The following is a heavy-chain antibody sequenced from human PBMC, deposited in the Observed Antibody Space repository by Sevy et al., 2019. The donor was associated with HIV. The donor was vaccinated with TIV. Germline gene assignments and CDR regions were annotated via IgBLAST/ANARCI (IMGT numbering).Heavy chain of an antibody. J-gene: IGHJ4*02. D-gene: IGHD3-16*02. CDR2: ISYDGSNK. CDR1: GFTFSNFA. Sequence: GGSLRLSCAASGFTFSNFAMHWVRQAPGKGLEWVAIISYDGSNKYHADSVRGRFTISRDNSKNTLYLQVNSLRGEDTAVYYCARDPHGWRVIGYFHYWGQGTVVTVSS. CDR3: ARDPHGWRVIGYFHY. V-gene: IGHV3-30*01.